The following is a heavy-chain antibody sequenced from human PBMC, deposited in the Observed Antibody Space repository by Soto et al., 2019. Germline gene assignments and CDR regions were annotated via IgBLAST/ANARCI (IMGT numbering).Heavy chain of an antibody. J-gene: IGHJ5*02. CDR1: GFTFSSYS. Sequence: GGSLRLSCAASGFTFSSYSMNWVRQAPGKGLEWVSYISSSSSTIYYADSVKGRFTISRDNAKNSLYLQMNSLRDEDTAVYYCAKGYNWKIIGLFDPWGQGTLVTVSS. V-gene: IGHV3-48*02. CDR3: AKGYNWKIIGLFDP. CDR2: ISSSSSTI. D-gene: IGHD1-20*01.